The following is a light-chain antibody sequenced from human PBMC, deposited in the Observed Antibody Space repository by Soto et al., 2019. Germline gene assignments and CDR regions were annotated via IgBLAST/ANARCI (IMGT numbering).Light chain of an antibody. Sequence: IVLTQSPGTLSLSPGERATLSCRASESVNSNYLGWYQQKPGQAPRLLIYGASSRATGIPDRFSGGGSGTDFTLTISRLEPEDFAVYYCQQYGSSPPITFGQGTRLAIK. V-gene: IGKV3-20*01. CDR1: ESVNSNY. CDR3: QQYGSSPPIT. CDR2: GAS. J-gene: IGKJ5*01.